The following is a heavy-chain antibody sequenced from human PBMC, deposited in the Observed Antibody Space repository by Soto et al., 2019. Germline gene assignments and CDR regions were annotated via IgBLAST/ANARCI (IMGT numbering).Heavy chain of an antibody. J-gene: IGHJ4*02. V-gene: IGHV1-69*13. CDR1: GGTFSSYA. D-gene: IGHD1-26*01. CDR2: IIPIFGTA. CDR3: ARDRNSGSYLVY. Sequence: ASVKVSCKASGGTFSSYAISWVRQAPGQGLEWMGGIIPIFGTANYAQKFQGRVTITADESTSTAYMELSSLRSEDTAVYYCARDRNSGSYLVYWGQGTLVTVSS.